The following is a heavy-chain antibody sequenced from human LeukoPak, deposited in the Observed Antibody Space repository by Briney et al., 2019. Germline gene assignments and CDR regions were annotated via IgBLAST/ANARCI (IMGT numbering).Heavy chain of an antibody. CDR2: IYYSGST. Sequence: SETLSLTCTVSGGSISSYYWSWIRQPPGKGLEWIGYIYYSGSTNYNPSLKSRVTISVYTSKNQFSLKLSSVTAADTAVYYCARDLYYDFWSGYFAAWGQGTLVTVSS. CDR3: ARDLYYDFWSGYFAA. J-gene: IGHJ5*02. CDR1: GGSISSYY. V-gene: IGHV4-59*01. D-gene: IGHD3-3*01.